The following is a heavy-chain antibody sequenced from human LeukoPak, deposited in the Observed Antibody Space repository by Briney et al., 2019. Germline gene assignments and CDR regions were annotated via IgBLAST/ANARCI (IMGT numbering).Heavy chain of an antibody. CDR1: GGSFSGYY. Sequence: SETLSLTCAVYGGSFSGYYWSWIRQPPGKGLEWIGEINHRGSTNYNPSLKSRVTISVDTSKNQFSLKLSSVTAADTAVYYCASRYSSSPFDYWGQGTLVTVSS. J-gene: IGHJ4*02. V-gene: IGHV4-34*01. CDR3: ASRYSSSPFDY. CDR2: INHRGST. D-gene: IGHD6-13*01.